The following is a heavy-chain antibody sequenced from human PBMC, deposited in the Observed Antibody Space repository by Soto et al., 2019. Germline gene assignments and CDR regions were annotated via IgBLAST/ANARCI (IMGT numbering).Heavy chain of an antibody. CDR1: GFTFSSYW. CDR3: ASGIYDFWSGYLY. V-gene: IGHV3-7*03. J-gene: IGHJ4*02. Sequence: VQLVESGGGLVQPGGSLRLSCAASGFTFSSYWMSWVRQAPGKGLEWVANIKQDGSEKYYVDSVKGRFTISRDNAKNSLYLQMNSLRAEDTAVYYCASGIYDFWSGYLYWGQGTLVTVSS. D-gene: IGHD3-3*01. CDR2: IKQDGSEK.